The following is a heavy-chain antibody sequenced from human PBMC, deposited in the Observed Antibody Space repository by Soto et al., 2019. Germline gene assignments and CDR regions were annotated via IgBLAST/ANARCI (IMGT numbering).Heavy chain of an antibody. CDR3: ARGLRYFDW. Sequence: TLSLNCTVAGVSITSSYWSWIRQPPGKGLEWIGYIYYSGSTNYNPSLKSRVTISVDTSKNQFSLNLSSVTAADTAVYFCARGLRYFDWWGQGTLVTLSS. J-gene: IGHJ4*02. CDR1: GVSITSSY. CDR2: IYYSGST. D-gene: IGHD3-16*01. V-gene: IGHV4-59*01.